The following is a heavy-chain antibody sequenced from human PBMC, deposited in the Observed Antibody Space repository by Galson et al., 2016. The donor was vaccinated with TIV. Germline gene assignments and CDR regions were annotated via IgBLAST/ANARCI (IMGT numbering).Heavy chain of an antibody. CDR3: ARDPAPAGQWGCDY. Sequence: SVKVSCKASGYTFTAYYMHWVRQAPGQRLEWMGWINPNSGATYYGQSFQGSVTMTRDKSTSTVYLDLSRLRAGDTALYYCARDPAPAGQWGCDYLGQGTLVTVSA. J-gene: IGHJ4*02. D-gene: IGHD2-15*01. CDR2: INPNSGAT. CDR1: GYTFTAYY. V-gene: IGHV1-2*02.